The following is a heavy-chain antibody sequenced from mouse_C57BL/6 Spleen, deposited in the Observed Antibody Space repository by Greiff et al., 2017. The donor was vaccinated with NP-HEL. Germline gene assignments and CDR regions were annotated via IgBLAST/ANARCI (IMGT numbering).Heavy chain of an antibody. CDR2: IYPGDGDT. J-gene: IGHJ1*03. Sequence: QVQLKESGPELVKPGASVKISCKASGYAFSSSWMNWVKQRPGKGLEWIGRIYPGDGDTNYNGKFKGKATLTADKSSSTAYMQLSSLTSEDSAVYFCAGDYDGYFDVWGTGTTVTVSS. V-gene: IGHV1-82*01. CDR1: GYAFSSSW. D-gene: IGHD2-4*01. CDR3: AGDYDGYFDV.